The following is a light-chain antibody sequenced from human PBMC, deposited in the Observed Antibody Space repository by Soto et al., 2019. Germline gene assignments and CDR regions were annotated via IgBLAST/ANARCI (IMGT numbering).Light chain of an antibody. V-gene: IGKV3-15*01. CDR3: QHYNNWPPRGRT. CDR2: GAS. J-gene: IGKJ1*01. CDR1: QSVSSN. Sequence: EIVMTQSPATLSVSPGARATLSCRASQSVSSNLAWYQQNPGQAPRLLIYGASTRSTGTPARFSGSGSGTEFTLTISSLQSEDFAVYYCQHYNNWPPRGRTFGQGTKVEIK.